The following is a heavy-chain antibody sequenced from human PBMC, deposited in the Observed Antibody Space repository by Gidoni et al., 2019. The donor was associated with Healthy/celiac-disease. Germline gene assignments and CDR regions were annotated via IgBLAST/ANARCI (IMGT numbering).Heavy chain of an antibody. CDR3: AKVIVAARPNYYYGMDV. CDR2: ISGSGGST. CDR1: GFTFSGYA. Sequence: EVQLVESGGGLVQPGGSLRLSCAASGFTFSGYAMSWVRQAPGKGLEWVSAISGSGGSTYYADSVKGRFTISRDNSKNTLYLQMNSLRAEDTAVYYCAKVIVAARPNYYYGMDVWGQGTTVTVSS. D-gene: IGHD6-6*01. J-gene: IGHJ6*02. V-gene: IGHV3-23*04.